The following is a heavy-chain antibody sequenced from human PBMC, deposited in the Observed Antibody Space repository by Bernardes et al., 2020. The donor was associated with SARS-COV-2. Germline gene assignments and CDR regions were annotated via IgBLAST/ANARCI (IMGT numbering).Heavy chain of an antibody. Sequence: QPLSLTCCISSDSVSSNSATWCLIRQSPSRGLEGLGRTYYRSKWYNDYAVSVKSRITINPDKSKNQLSLQLNSVTPEDTAVYYCARDTPYSSGDWFDPWGQGTLVTVSS. CDR1: SDSVSSNSAT. J-gene: IGHJ5*02. CDR3: ARDTPYSSGDWFDP. V-gene: IGHV6-1*01. CDR2: TYYRSKWYN. D-gene: IGHD6-19*01.